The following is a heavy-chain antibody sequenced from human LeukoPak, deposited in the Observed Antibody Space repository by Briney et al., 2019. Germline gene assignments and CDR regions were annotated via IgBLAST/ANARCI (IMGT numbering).Heavy chain of an antibody. CDR2: INHSGST. J-gene: IGHJ3*02. V-gene: IGHV4-34*01. Sequence: SETLSLTCAVYGGSFSGYYWSWIRQPPGKGLEWIGEINHSGSTNYNPSLKTRVTISVDTSKNQFSLKLSSPTAADTAAYYCARGWEVMTAFDIWGQGTMVTVSS. CDR1: GGSFSGYY. CDR3: ARGWEVMTAFDI. D-gene: IGHD1-26*01.